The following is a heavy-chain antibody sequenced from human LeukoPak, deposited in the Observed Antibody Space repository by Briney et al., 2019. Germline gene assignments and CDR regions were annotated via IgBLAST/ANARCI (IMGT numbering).Heavy chain of an antibody. CDR1: GFTFSSYA. J-gene: IGHJ4*02. Sequence: PGRSLRLSCVASGFTFSSYAMHWVRQAPGKGLEWVAVISYDGSNKYYADSVKGRFTISRDNSKNTLYVQMNSLRAEDTAVYYCGRAMATIGRLGDYWGQGTMVTVSS. D-gene: IGHD5-12*01. CDR2: ISYDGSNK. V-gene: IGHV3-30*04. CDR3: GRAMATIGRLGDY.